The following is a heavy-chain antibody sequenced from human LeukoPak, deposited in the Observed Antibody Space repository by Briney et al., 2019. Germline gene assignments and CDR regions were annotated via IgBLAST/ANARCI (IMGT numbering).Heavy chain of an antibody. D-gene: IGHD6-13*01. V-gene: IGHV1-2*02. CDR3: ATAHSSSYTYYYYMDV. CDR2: INPNSGGT. Sequence: ASVKVSCKASGYTFTGYYMHWVRQAPGQGLELMGLINPNSGGTNYAQKFQGRVTMTRDTSISTAYMELGRLRSDDTAVYYCATAHSSSYTYYYYMDVWGKGTTVTVSS. J-gene: IGHJ6*03. CDR1: GYTFTGYY.